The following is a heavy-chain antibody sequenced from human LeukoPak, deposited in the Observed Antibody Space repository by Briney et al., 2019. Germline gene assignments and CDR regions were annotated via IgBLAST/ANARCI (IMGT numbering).Heavy chain of an antibody. Sequence: SVKVSCKASGGTFSSYAISWVRQAPGQGLEWMGGIIPIFGTANYAQKFQGRVTITADESTSTAYMELSSLRSEDTAVYYCARGRYQLLVGRDYYYYYYMDVWGKGTTVTVSS. V-gene: IGHV1-69*13. J-gene: IGHJ6*03. D-gene: IGHD2-2*01. CDR1: GGTFSSYA. CDR2: IIPIFGTA. CDR3: ARGRYQLLVGRDYYYYYYMDV.